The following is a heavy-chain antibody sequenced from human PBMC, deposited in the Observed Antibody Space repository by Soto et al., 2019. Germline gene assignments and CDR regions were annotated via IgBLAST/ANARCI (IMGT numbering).Heavy chain of an antibody. J-gene: IGHJ4*02. Sequence: SETLSLTCTVSGGSISDYYWSWIRRPPGKGLEWIGYIYYSGSTTYKPSLESRVTISVDTSKNQFSLKLTSVTAADTAVYHCARGGRISVDPFDNWGQGTLVTVSS. D-gene: IGHD3-3*02. CDR1: GGSISDYY. CDR3: ARGGRISVDPFDN. V-gene: IGHV4-59*12. CDR2: IYYSGST.